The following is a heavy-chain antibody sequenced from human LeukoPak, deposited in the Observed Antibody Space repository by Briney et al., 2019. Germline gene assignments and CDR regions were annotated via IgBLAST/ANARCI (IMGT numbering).Heavy chain of an antibody. CDR2: ISSDGSNK. Sequence: GGTLRLSCAASGFAFNSYALHWVRQAPGKGLEWVAVISSDGSNKYYADSVKGRFTISRDNSKNTLYLQMNSLRAEDTAVYYCARDRYSSGWYGDFDCWGQGTLVTVSS. CDR1: GFAFNSYA. V-gene: IGHV3-30-3*01. D-gene: IGHD6-19*01. J-gene: IGHJ4*02. CDR3: ARDRYSSGWYGDFDC.